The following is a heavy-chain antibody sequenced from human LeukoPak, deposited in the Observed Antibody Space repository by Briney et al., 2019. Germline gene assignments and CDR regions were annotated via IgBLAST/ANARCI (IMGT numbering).Heavy chain of an antibody. CDR1: GFTFSSYI. CDR3: VREAAPTVYYFDY. V-gene: IGHV3-21*04. J-gene: IGHJ4*02. CDR2: ISSSSSYI. Sequence: GGSLRLSCPASGFTFSSYIMNWVRQAPGKGLEWVSSISSSSSYIYYADSVKGRSTISRDNAKNTLYLQMNSLRTEDTAFYYCVREAAPTVYYFDYWGEGTVVTVS. D-gene: IGHD2/OR15-2a*01.